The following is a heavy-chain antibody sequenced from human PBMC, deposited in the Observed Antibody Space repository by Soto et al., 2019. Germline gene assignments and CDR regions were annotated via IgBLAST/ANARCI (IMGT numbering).Heavy chain of an antibody. CDR1: GVSFSGYY. CDR2: INHSGST. Sequence: SETLSLTCAVYGVSFSGYYWSWIRQPPGKGLEWIGEINHSGSTNYNPSLKSRVTISVDTSKNQFSLKLSSVTAADTAVYYCARGLRAVANHLRDYGMDVWGQGTTVTVSS. V-gene: IGHV4-34*01. J-gene: IGHJ6*02. D-gene: IGHD6-19*01. CDR3: ARGLRAVANHLRDYGMDV.